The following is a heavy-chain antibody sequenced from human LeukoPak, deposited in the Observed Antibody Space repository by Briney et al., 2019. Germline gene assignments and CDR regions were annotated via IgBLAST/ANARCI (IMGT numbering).Heavy chain of an antibody. CDR1: GFTFSSYA. D-gene: IGHD3-22*01. CDR3: ARDFYDSSGYYPE. Sequence: QPGGSLRLSCAASGFTFSSYAMSWVRQAPGKGLEWVSAISGSGGSTYYADSVKGRFTISRDNSKNTLYLQMNSLRAEDTAVYYCARDFYDSSGYYPEWGQGTLVTVSS. V-gene: IGHV3-23*01. J-gene: IGHJ4*02. CDR2: ISGSGGST.